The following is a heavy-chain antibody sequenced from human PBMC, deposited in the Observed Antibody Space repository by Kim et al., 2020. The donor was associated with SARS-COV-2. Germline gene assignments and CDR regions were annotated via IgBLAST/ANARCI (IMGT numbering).Heavy chain of an antibody. CDR3: ASEGDGYYYYFDY. CDR2: ISSSSSYI. D-gene: IGHD5-12*01. Sequence: GGSLRLSCAASGFTFSSYSMNWVRQAPGKGLEWVSSISSSSSYISYADSVTGRFTISRDNAKNSLYLQMNSLRAEDTAVDYCASEGDGYYYYFDYWGQGT. CDR1: GFTFSSYS. J-gene: IGHJ4*02. V-gene: IGHV3-21*01.